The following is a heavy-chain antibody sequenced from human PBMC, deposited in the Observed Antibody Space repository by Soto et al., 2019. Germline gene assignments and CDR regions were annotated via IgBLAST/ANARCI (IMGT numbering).Heavy chain of an antibody. CDR1: GGSISSGGYY. J-gene: IGHJ4*02. CDR2: IYYSGST. CDR3: ASVEWLSSLSFDY. Sequence: SETLSLACTVSGGSISSGGYYWSWIRQHPGKGLEWIGYIYYSGSTYYNPSLKSRVTISVDTSKNQFSLKLSSVTAADTAVYYCASVEWLSSLSFDYWGQGTLVTVSS. V-gene: IGHV4-31*03. D-gene: IGHD3-3*01.